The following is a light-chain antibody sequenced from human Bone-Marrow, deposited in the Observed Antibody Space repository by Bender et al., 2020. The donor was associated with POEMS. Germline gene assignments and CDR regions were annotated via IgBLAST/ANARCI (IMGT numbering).Light chain of an antibody. V-gene: IGLV4-69*01. CDR2: LKSDGSH. CDR3: QTWGTGAWL. Sequence: QLVLTQSPSASASLGASVNLTCILDSGHSSYAIAWHQQQPGKGLRFLMRLKSDGSHFKGDGIPDRFSGSTSGPERFLTISNLQSEDEAAYYCQTWGTGAWLFGGGTKLTVL. J-gene: IGLJ3*02. CDR1: SGHSSYA.